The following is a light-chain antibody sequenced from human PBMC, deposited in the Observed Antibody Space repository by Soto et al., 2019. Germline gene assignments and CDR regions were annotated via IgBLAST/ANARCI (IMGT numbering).Light chain of an antibody. CDR3: AAWDDSLSGPV. CDR2: SNS. CDR1: SSNIGSKS. V-gene: IGLV1-44*01. J-gene: IGLJ3*02. Sequence: QSALTQPPSASGTPGQRVTISCSGSSSNIGSKSVNWYQQLPGAAPRLLIHSNSQRPSGVPDRFSGSKSGTSASLAISGLQSEDEADYYCAAWDDSLSGPVFGGGTKVTVL.